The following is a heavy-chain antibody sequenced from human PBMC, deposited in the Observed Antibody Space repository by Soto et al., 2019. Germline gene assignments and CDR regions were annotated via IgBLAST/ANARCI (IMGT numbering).Heavy chain of an antibody. CDR1: GYTFSRYG. D-gene: IGHD4-17*01. J-gene: IGHJ5*02. CDR3: ARAPKHYGDYLYNWFDP. CDR2: ISADNTNT. Sequence: QVQLVQSGAEVKKPGASVKVSCKASGYTFSRYGISWVRQAPGQGLEWMGWISADNTNTNYAQKLQGRVTMSTDPATSTAYMELRSLRSDDTAVYCCARAPKHYGDYLYNWFDPWGQGTLVRISS. V-gene: IGHV1-18*01.